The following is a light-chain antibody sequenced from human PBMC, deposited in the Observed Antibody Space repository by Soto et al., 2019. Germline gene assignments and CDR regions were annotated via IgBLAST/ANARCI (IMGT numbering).Light chain of an antibody. CDR1: QTISSW. Sequence: DIQMTQSPSTLSGSVGDRVTITCRASQTISSWLAWYQQKPGKAPKLLIYGASSLQTGVPSRFSGSGSGTEFTLTISSLQPEDFATYYCQQTYTLPRTFAQGTKVDIK. CDR3: QQTYTLPRT. CDR2: GAS. V-gene: IGKV1-5*01. J-gene: IGKJ1*01.